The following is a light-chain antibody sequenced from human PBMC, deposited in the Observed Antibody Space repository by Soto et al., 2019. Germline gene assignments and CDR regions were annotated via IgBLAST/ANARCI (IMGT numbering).Light chain of an antibody. V-gene: IGKV1-39*01. CDR3: QQSSSSPPKYT. J-gene: IGKJ2*01. CDR1: QSIDTY. CDR2: AAS. Sequence: DIQMTQSPSSLSASVGDGVTITCRASQSIDTYLNWYQQKPGKAPKLLIYAASSLQSGVPSRFSGSGSGTDFTLTISSLQPEDSGTYYCQQSSSSPPKYTFGQGTKLEIK.